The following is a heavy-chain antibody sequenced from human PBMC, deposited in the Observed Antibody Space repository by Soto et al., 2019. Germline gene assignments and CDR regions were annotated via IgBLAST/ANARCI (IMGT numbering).Heavy chain of an antibody. CDR2: INHSGST. CDR3: ARDLVAEAANPPNWFDP. CDR1: GGSFSGYY. Sequence: SETLSLTCAVYGGSFSGYYWSWIRQPPGKGLEWIGEINHSGSTNYNPSLKSRATISVDTSKNQFSLKLTSVTAADTAVYYCARDLVAEAANPPNWFDPWGQGTLVTVPQ. V-gene: IGHV4-34*01. J-gene: IGHJ5*02. D-gene: IGHD2-15*01.